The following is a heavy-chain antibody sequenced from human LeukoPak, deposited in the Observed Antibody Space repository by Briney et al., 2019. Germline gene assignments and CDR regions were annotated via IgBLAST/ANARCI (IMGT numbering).Heavy chain of an antibody. CDR3: ARDYPLDY. CDR2: IPNDGSKT. V-gene: IGHV3-30-3*01. J-gene: IGHJ4*02. CDR1: GFSFGSYA. Sequence: GGSLRLSCAASGFSFGSYAMHWVRQAPGKGLEWVAAIPNDGSKTYYADSVKGRFTISRDNAKNSLYLQMNSLRAEDTAVYYCARDYPLDYWGQGTLVTVSS.